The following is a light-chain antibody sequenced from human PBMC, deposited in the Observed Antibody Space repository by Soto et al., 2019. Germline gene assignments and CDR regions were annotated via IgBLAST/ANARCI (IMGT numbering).Light chain of an antibody. V-gene: IGKV1-39*01. J-gene: IGKJ2*01. CDR2: AAS. CDR1: QSVSSY. Sequence: DIQMAESPSFLSASVGDRVTITCRASQSVSSYVNWYQQKPGQAPKLVIHAASVLQSGVPSRFSGSGSGTDFSLTISSLQPEDLGTFYCQQSHNPPYTFGQGTKVDI. CDR3: QQSHNPPYT.